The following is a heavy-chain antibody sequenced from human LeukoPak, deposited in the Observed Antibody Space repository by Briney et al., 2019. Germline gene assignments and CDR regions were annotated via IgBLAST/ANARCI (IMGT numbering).Heavy chain of an antibody. CDR3: ARQGRLVEGGGFVFDY. J-gene: IGHJ4*02. D-gene: IGHD6-19*01. Sequence: PSETLSLTCTVSGGSISSYYWSWIRQPPGKGLEWIGYIYYSGSTNYNPSLKSRVTISVDTSKNQFSLKLSSVPAADTAVYYCARQGRLVEGGGFVFDYWGQGTLVTVSS. CDR1: GGSISSYY. V-gene: IGHV4-59*08. CDR2: IYYSGST.